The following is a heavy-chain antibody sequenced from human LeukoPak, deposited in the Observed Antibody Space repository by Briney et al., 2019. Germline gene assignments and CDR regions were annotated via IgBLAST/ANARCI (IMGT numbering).Heavy chain of an antibody. J-gene: IGHJ4*02. CDR3: AKVSSDFWASYTFDH. CDR1: GFTVSSNY. D-gene: IGHD3-3*01. V-gene: IGHV3-53*01. CDR2: IYSGGST. Sequence: GGSLTLSCAASGFTVSSNYMSWVRQAPGKGLEWVSVIYSGGSTYYADSVKGRFTISSDNSKNTLYLQMNSLRAEDTAVYYCAKVSSDFWASYTFDHWGQGTPVTVSS.